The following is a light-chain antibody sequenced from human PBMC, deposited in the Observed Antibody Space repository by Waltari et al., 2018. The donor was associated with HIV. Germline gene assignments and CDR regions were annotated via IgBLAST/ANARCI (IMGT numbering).Light chain of an antibody. J-gene: IGLJ3*02. CDR3: CSYRGSSNWV. CDR2: EGI. CDR1: SRDVGSYTL. Sequence: QSALTQPASGSGSPGPSNTISCTGGSRDVGSYTLVSWYKQHPGKAHTHMIFEGIDRIIGVANRCTGTQTGNTASMIISGIQAEDEADYYCCSYRGSSNWVFGGGTKLTVL. V-gene: IGLV2-23*01.